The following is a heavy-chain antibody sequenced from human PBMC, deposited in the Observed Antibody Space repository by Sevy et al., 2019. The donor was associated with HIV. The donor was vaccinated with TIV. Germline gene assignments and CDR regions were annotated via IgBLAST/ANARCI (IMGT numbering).Heavy chain of an antibody. CDR2: IYYSGST. J-gene: IGHJ6*02. CDR3: ARVGCGGDCYVYYYYYGMDV. V-gene: IGHV4-59*01. CDR1: GGSISSYY. Sequence: SETLSLTCTVSGGSISSYYWSWIRQPPGKGLEWIGYIYYSGSTNYNPSLKSRVTISVDTPKNQFSLKLSSVTAADTAVYYCARVGCGGDCYVYYYYYGMDVWGQGTTVTVSS. D-gene: IGHD2-21*01.